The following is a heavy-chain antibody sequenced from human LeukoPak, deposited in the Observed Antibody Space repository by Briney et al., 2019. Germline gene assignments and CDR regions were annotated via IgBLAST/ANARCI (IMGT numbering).Heavy chain of an antibody. CDR1: GFTVSSNY. CDR3: AKDLSAGTVNPFFDS. V-gene: IGHV3-30*18. D-gene: IGHD4-17*01. J-gene: IGHJ4*02. CDR2: ISYDANDK. Sequence: GGSLRLSCAASGFTVSSNYMSWVRQAPGKGLEWVAIISYDANDKYYGDSVKGRFAISRDNSRNTLYLQMNSLRPEDAGVYYCAKDLSAGTVNPFFDSWGQGALVSVSS.